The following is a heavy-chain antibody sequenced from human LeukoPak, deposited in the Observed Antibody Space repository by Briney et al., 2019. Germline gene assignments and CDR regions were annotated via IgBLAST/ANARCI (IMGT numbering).Heavy chain of an antibody. CDR3: ARSSDIYYFDQ. CDR2: IYNIGRS. CDR1: GGSISTHY. D-gene: IGHD3-3*02. Sequence: SETLSLTCTVSGGSISTHYWNWIRQAPGKGLEWLGYIYNIGRSNYSPSLRNRITMSLDTSTNQFSLKVSSLTAADTAAYYCARSSDIYYFDQWGQGTLVTVSS. J-gene: IGHJ4*02. V-gene: IGHV4-59*11.